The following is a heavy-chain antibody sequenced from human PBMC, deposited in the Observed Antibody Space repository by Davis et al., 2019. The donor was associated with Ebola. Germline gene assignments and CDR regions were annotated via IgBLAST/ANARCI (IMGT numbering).Heavy chain of an antibody. CDR2: INHSGST. J-gene: IGHJ4*02. CDR3: ATLTFGGVIVMA. D-gene: IGHD3-16*02. V-gene: IGHV4-34*01. Sequence: MPGGSLRLSCAVYGASFPGNYWSWIRQPPGKGLEWIGEINHSGSTNYNPSLKSRVTISVDTSKNQFSLKLSSVTAADTAVYYCATLTFGGVIVMAWGQGTLVTVSS. CDR1: GASFPGNY.